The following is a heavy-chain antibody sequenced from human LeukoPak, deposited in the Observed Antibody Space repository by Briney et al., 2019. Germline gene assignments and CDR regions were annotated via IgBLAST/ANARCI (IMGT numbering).Heavy chain of an antibody. D-gene: IGHD2-15*01. Sequence: ASVKVSCKASGYTFTSYGISWVRQAPGQGLEWMGWICAYNGNTNYAQKLQGRVTMTTDTSTSTAYMELRSLRSDDTAVYYCARDLGCSGGSCYFWFDPWGQGTLVTVSS. J-gene: IGHJ5*02. CDR2: ICAYNGNT. V-gene: IGHV1-18*01. CDR1: GYTFTSYG. CDR3: ARDLGCSGGSCYFWFDP.